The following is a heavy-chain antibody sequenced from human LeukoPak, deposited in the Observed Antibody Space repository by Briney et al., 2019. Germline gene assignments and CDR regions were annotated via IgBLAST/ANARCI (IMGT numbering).Heavy chain of an antibody. J-gene: IGHJ4*02. Sequence: PGGSLRLSCAASGFTFSSYWMHWVRQAPGKGLVWVSRIHTDGSSTSYADSVKGRFTISRDNAKNMLYLQMNRLRAEDTAVYYCARVEAMVFHSGDHWGQGTLVTVSS. V-gene: IGHV3-74*01. CDR3: ARVEAMVFHSGDH. D-gene: IGHD3-10*01. CDR2: IHTDGSST. CDR1: GFTFSSYW.